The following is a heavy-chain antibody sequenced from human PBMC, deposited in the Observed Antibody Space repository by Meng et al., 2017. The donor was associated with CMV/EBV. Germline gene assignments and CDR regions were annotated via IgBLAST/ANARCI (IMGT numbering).Heavy chain of an antibody. J-gene: IGHJ4*02. CDR1: GGTFSSYA. D-gene: IGHD2-15*01. CDR3: ARNQPSRGWSHEDY. Sequence: QGQLVQSGAVVKKPGSSVKVCCKAAGGTFSSYAISWVRQAPGQGLEWMGGIIPIFGTANYAQKFQGRVTITADESTSTAYMELSSLRSEDTAVYYCARNQPSRGWSHEDYWGQGTLVTVSS. V-gene: IGHV1-69*12. CDR2: IIPIFGTA.